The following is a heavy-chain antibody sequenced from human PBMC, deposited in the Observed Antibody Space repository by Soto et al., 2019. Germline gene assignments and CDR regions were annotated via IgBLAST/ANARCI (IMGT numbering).Heavy chain of an antibody. J-gene: IGHJ5*02. CDR1: GGSISSGDYY. CDR2: IYYSGST. CDR3: ARGDYYDSSGYYLSDP. Sequence: SETLSLTCTVSGGSISSGDYYWSWIRQPPGKGLEWIGYIYYSGSTYYNPSLKSRVTISVDTSKNQFSLKLSSVTAADTAVYYCARGDYYDSSGYYLSDPWGQGTLVTVSS. D-gene: IGHD3-22*01. V-gene: IGHV4-30-4*01.